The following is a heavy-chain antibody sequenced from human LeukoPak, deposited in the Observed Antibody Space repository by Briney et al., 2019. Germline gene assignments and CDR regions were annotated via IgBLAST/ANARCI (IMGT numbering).Heavy chain of an antibody. CDR2: IWFDGSNK. CDR1: GFTFSNYD. D-gene: IGHD6-13*01. Sequence: GGSLRLSCAASGFTFSNYDMHWVRQAPGKGLEWVAVIWFDGSNKFYADSVKGRFTISRDNSKNTLYLQMNSLRAEDTAVYYCARGSQYSSSWYPHWFDPWGQGTLVTVSS. V-gene: IGHV3-33*01. CDR3: ARGSQYSSSWYPHWFDP. J-gene: IGHJ5*02.